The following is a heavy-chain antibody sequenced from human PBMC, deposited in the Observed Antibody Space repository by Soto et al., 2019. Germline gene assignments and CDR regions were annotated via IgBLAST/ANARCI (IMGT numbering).Heavy chain of an antibody. V-gene: IGHV1-69*06. CDR2: IIPIFGTA. D-gene: IGHD6-13*01. CDR1: GGTFSSCG. J-gene: IGHJ6*04. CDR3: ASTENRPSRSWYCYYGMDV. Sequence: GVSVKVSWKAAGGTFSSCGISWVRQAPGQVLEWMGGIIPIFGTANYAQRFQGRVTITADKSKSTAYMELSSLRSEDTAVYYCASTENRPSRSWYCYYGMDVWGEGTTVTVSS.